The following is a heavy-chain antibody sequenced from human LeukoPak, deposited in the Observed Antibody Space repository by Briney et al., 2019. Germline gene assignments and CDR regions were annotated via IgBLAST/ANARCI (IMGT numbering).Heavy chain of an antibody. CDR3: ARKKLLFSMDV. D-gene: IGHD2-2*01. J-gene: IGHJ6*02. V-gene: IGHV7-4-1*02. Sequence: ASVKVSCKASGYAFTSYSINWVRQAPGQGLEWVGWINTNTGNPAYAQGFTGRFVFSLDTSVSTAYLQISSLKAEDTAVYYCARKKLLFSMDVWGQGTTVTVSS. CDR1: GYAFTSYS. CDR2: INTNTGNP.